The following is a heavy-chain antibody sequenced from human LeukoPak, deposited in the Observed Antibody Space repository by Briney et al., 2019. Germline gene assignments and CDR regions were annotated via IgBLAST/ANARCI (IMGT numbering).Heavy chain of an antibody. V-gene: IGHV1-2*02. CDR1: GYTFTGYY. CDR3: AREASKQHRSSSYYYYYGMDV. CDR2: INPNSGGT. D-gene: IGHD6-13*01. Sequence: ASVKVSCKASGYTFTGYYMHWVRQAPGQGLEWMGWINPNSGGTNYAQKFQGRVTMTRDTSISTAYMELSRLRSDDTAVYYCAREASKQHRSSSYYYYYGMDVWGQGTTVTVSS. J-gene: IGHJ6*02.